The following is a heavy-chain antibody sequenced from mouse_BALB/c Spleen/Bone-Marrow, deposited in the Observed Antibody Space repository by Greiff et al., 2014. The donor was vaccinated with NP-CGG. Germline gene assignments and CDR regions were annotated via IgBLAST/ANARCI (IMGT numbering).Heavy chain of an antibody. Sequence: EVQVVESGGGLVKLGGSLKLSCAASGFTFSSYYMSWVRQTPEKRLELVAAINSNGGLTYYPDTVKGRFTISRDNAKNILYLQMSSLKSDDTALYYCARHQRGSIFYYFDYWGQGTTLTVSS. D-gene: IGHD1-1*01. CDR1: GFTFSSYY. J-gene: IGHJ2*01. CDR3: ARHQRGSIFYYFDY. V-gene: IGHV5-6-2*01. CDR2: INSNGGLT.